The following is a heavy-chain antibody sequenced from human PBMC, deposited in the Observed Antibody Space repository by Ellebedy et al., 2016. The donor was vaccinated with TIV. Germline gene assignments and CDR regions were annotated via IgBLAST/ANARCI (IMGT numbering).Heavy chain of an antibody. Sequence: GGSLRLXXAASGFTFSSYAMSWVRQAPGKGLEWVSAVSGSGGSTYYADSVKGRFTISRDNSKNTLYLQMNSLRAEDTAVYYCAKGGNYYGSGSYSSGHFDYWGQGTLVTVSS. D-gene: IGHD3-10*01. J-gene: IGHJ4*02. CDR3: AKGGNYYGSGSYSSGHFDY. CDR2: VSGSGGST. V-gene: IGHV3-23*01. CDR1: GFTFSSYA.